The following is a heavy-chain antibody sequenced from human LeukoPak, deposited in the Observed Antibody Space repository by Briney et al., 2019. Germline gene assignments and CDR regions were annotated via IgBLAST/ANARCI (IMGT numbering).Heavy chain of an antibody. CDR1: GDSISSSSYY. V-gene: IGHV4-39*07. Sequence: SETLSLTCTVSGDSISSSSYYWGWLRQPPGKGLEWIGTIHSGGNTYYNPSLKSRVTISVDTSKNQFSLKLSSVTAADTAVYYCARDVWFGAGRTFDYWGQGTLVTVSS. J-gene: IGHJ4*02. D-gene: IGHD3-10*01. CDR2: IHSGGNT. CDR3: ARDVWFGAGRTFDY.